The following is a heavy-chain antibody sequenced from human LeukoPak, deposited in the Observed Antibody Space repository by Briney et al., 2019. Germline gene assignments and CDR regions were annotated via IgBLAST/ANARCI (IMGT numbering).Heavy chain of an antibody. CDR2: ISSSSSYI. V-gene: IGHV3-21*01. J-gene: IGHJ6*03. D-gene: IGHD3-3*01. CDR1: GFTFSSYS. Sequence: GGSLRLSCAASGFTFSSYSMNWVRQAPGKGLEWVSSISSSSSYIYYADSVKGRFTISRDNAKNSLYLQMNSLRAGDTAVYYCARVFWSGYYTGYYYMDVWGKGTTVTVSS. CDR3: ARVFWSGYYTGYYYMDV.